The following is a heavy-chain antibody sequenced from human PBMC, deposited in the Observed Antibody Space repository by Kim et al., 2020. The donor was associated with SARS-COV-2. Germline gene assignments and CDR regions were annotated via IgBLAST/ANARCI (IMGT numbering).Heavy chain of an antibody. CDR3: ARLRAPGRFLEWTNHRPFDY. CDR1: GGTFSSYA. V-gene: IGHV1-69*13. D-gene: IGHD3-3*01. CDR2: IIPIFGTA. Sequence: SVKVSCKASGGTFSSYAISWVRQAPGQGLEWMGGIIPIFGTANYAQKFQGRVTITADESTSTAYMELSSLRSEDTAVYYCARLRAPGRFLEWTNHRPFDYWGQGTLVTVSS. J-gene: IGHJ4*02.